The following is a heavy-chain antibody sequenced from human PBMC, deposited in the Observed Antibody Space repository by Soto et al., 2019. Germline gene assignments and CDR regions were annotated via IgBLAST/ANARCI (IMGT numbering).Heavy chain of an antibody. CDR2: MYSGGST. Sequence: EVQLVESGGALIQPGGSLILSCAASGFTVSNNYISWVRQAPGKGLEWVPLMYSGGSTHYANSVKGRFTISRDGSKNTVYLQMKSLRAEDTAVYYCTQLGAFDVWGQGTMVTVSS. CDR3: TQLGAFDV. CDR1: GFTVSNNY. V-gene: IGHV3-53*01. D-gene: IGHD3-16*01. J-gene: IGHJ3*01.